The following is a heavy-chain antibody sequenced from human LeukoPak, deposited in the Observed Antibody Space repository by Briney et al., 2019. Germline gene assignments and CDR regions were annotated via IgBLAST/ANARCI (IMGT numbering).Heavy chain of an antibody. J-gene: IGHJ3*02. CDR1: GYTFTSYY. D-gene: IGHD1-1*01. V-gene: IGHV1-46*01. Sequence: GASVKVSCKACGYTFTSYYMHWVRQPPGQGLEWMGIINPSGGSTSYAQKFPGRVTMTGDTSTSTVYMELSSLGSEDTAVYCCARGATGTSYGFDIWGQGTMVTVSS. CDR3: ARGATGTSYGFDI. CDR2: INPSGGST.